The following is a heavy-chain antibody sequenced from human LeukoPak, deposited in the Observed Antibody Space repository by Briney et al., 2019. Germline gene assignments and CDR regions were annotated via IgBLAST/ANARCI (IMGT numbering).Heavy chain of an antibody. D-gene: IGHD2-8*01. J-gene: IGHJ4*02. Sequence: GGSLRLSCAASGFTFSSCWMSWVRQAPGKGLEWVANIKQDGSEKYYVDSVKGRFTISRDNAKNSLYLQMNSLRAEDTAVYYCAKMVSYWGQGTLVTVSS. V-gene: IGHV3-7*03. CDR2: IKQDGSEK. CDR3: AKMVSY. CDR1: GFTFSSCW.